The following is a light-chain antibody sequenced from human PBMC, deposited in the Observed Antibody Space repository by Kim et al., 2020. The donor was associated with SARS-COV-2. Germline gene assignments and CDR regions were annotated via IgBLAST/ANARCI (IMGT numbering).Light chain of an antibody. V-gene: IGKV3-11*01. CDR1: QTIGSY. Sequence: LSPGERATLSCRASQTIGSYLAWYQQKPGQAPRLFIYDASNRATGIPARFSGSGSGTDFTLTISSLEAEDFAVYYCQQRSKWPPTFGGGTKVDIK. J-gene: IGKJ4*01. CDR2: DAS. CDR3: QQRSKWPPT.